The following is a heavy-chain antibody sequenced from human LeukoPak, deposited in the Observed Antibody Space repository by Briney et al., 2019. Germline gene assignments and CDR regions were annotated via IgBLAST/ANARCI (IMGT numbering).Heavy chain of an antibody. CDR3: ASQYYNFWSGQPLHFDY. CDR1: GGSISSYY. J-gene: IGHJ4*02. CDR2: IYYSGST. Sequence: SETLSLTCTVSGGSISSYYWSWIRQPPGKGLEWIGSIYYSGSTYYNPSLKSRVTISVDTSKNQFSLKLSSVTAADTAVYYCASQYYNFWSGQPLHFDYWGQGTLVTVSS. D-gene: IGHD3-3*01. V-gene: IGHV4-59*05.